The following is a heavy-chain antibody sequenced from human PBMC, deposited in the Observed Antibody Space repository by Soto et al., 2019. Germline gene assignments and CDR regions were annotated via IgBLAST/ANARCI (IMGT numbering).Heavy chain of an antibody. D-gene: IGHD3-10*01. CDR3: ARAMVRGDYGMDV. CDR1: GGSISSGGYY. Sequence: QVQLQESGPGLVKPSQTLSLTCTVSGGSISSGGYYWSWIRQHPGKGLEWIGYIYYSGSTYYNPSLKRRVTISVDTSKNQFSLKLSAVTAADTAVYYCARAMVRGDYGMDVWGQGTTVTVSS. J-gene: IGHJ6*02. V-gene: IGHV4-31*03. CDR2: IYYSGST.